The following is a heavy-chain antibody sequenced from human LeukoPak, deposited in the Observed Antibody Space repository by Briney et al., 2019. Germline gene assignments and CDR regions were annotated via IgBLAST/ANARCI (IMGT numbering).Heavy chain of an antibody. Sequence: ASVKVSCKASGYTFTSYDINWVRQATGQRLEWMGWMNPNSGNTGYAQKFQGRVTMTRNTSISTAYMELSSLRSEDTAVYYCARDQDIVVVVAALRQREMGGFDPWGQGTLVTVSS. D-gene: IGHD2-15*01. J-gene: IGHJ5*02. CDR1: GYTFTSYD. CDR3: ARDQDIVVVVAALRQREMGGFDP. V-gene: IGHV1-8*01. CDR2: MNPNSGNT.